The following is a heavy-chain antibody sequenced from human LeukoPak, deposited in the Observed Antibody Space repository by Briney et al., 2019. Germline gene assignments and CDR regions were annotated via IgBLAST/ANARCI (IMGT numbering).Heavy chain of an antibody. CDR3: AKFGSTSGRGFDP. Sequence: SETLSLTCTVSGGSISSYYWGWIRQPAGKGLEWIGRIYTSGSTNYNPSLKSRVTMSVDTSKSQFSLKLTSVSAADTAVYYCAKFGSTSGRGFDPWGQGTLVSVSS. V-gene: IGHV4-4*07. CDR1: GGSISSYY. CDR2: IYTSGST. J-gene: IGHJ5*02. D-gene: IGHD2-2*01.